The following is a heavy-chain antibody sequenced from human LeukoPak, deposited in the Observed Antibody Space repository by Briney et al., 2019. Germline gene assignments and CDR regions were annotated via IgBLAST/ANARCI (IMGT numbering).Heavy chain of an antibody. CDR1: GFTFSSYG. CDR3: ASLDPFDY. CDR2: IWYDGSNK. Sequence: GGSLRLSCAASGFTFSSYGMHWVRQVPGKGLEWVAVIWYDGSNKYYADSVKGRFTISRDNPKNTLFLQMNSLRAEDTAIYYCASLDPFDYWGQGTLVTVSS. J-gene: IGHJ4*02. V-gene: IGHV3-33*03.